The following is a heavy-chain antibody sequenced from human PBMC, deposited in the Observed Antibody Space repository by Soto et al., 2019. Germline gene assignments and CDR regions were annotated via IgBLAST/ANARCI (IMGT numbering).Heavy chain of an antibody. CDR1: GGTFRTYT. Sequence: QVQLVQSGAEVKRPGSSVKVSCQTSGGTFRTYTINWVRQAPGQGLEWMGRIIPIIDVANYAQKFQGRVTITAEKSTSTAHMELRSLRSEDTAVYYWARSIQEDIGVAGAKDIWFVPWGQGTLVTVSS. J-gene: IGHJ5*02. V-gene: IGHV1-69*02. CDR2: IIPIIDVA. CDR3: ARSIQEDIGVAGAKDIWFVP. D-gene: IGHD6-19*01.